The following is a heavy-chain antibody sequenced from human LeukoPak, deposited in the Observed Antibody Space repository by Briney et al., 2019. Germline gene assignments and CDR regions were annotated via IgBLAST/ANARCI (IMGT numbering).Heavy chain of an antibody. Sequence: PSETLSLTCAVYGGSFSGYYWSWIRQPPGKGLEWIGEINHSGSTNYNPSLKSRVTISVDTSKSQFSLKLSSVTAADTAVYYCARGRGTIFGVVIGFDFDYWGQGTLVTVSS. CDR1: GGSFSGYY. CDR3: ARGRGTIFGVVIGFDFDY. CDR2: INHSGST. D-gene: IGHD3-3*01. V-gene: IGHV4-34*01. J-gene: IGHJ4*02.